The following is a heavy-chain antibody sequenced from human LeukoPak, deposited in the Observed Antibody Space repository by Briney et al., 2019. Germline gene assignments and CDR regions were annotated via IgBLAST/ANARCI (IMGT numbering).Heavy chain of an antibody. CDR1: GDSISSTAYY. CDR3: TRGFDHAKSGY. CDR2: IHFSGTI. Sequence: SETLSLTCTVSGDSISSTAYYWGWGRQPPGKGLEWLGMIHFSGTIYNNSSLMSRVTISVDTSKNQFSLKLTSVTAADTAVYYXTRGFDHAKSGYWGQGTLVTVSS. D-gene: IGHD1-14*01. J-gene: IGHJ4*02. V-gene: IGHV4-39*01.